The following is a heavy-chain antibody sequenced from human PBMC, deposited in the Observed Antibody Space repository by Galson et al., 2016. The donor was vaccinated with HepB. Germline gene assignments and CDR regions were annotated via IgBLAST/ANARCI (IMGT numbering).Heavy chain of an antibody. Sequence: SVKVSCKASGYIFTSYDITWVRQAPGQGLEWMGRISVFNGKTNYAQKVQGRVTMTTDTSTGTGYMELRSLISDDPAVYYCARATGVMTRGGTIDNWLDSWGQGTLVTVSS. CDR3: ARATGVMTRGGTIDNWLDS. D-gene: IGHD3-16*02. CDR2: ISVFNGKT. J-gene: IGHJ5*01. CDR1: GYIFTSYD. V-gene: IGHV1-18*01.